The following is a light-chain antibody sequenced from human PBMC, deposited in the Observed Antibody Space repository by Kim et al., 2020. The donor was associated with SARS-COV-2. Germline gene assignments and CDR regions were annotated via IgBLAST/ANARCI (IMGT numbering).Light chain of an antibody. CDR1: NIGSKS. J-gene: IGLJ3*02. CDR3: QVWDSSRV. CDR2: YDS. Sequence: SYELTQPPSVSVAPGKTARNTCGGNNIGSKSVHWYQQKPGQAPVLVIYYDSDRPSGIPERFSGSNSGNTATLTISRVEAGDEADYYCQVWDSSRVFGGGTQLTVL. V-gene: IGLV3-21*04.